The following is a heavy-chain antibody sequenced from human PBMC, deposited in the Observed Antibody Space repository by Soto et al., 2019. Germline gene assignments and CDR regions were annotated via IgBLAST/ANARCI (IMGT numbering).Heavy chain of an antibody. CDR1: GFTFSSYA. V-gene: IGHV3-23*01. CDR2: ISGSGGST. D-gene: IGHD3-3*01. J-gene: IGHJ6*03. CDR3: AKVLNDFWSGYYYDYYYYYYMDV. Sequence: EVQLLESGGGLVQPGGSLRLSCAASGFTFSSYAMSWVRQAPGKGLEWVSAISGSGGSTYYADSVKGRFTISRDNSKNKLYLQMNSLRAEDTAVYYCAKVLNDFWSGYYYDYYYYYYMDVWGKGTTVTVSS.